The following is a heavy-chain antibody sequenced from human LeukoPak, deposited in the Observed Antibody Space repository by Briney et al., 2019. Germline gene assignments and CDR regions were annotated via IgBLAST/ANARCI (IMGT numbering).Heavy chain of an antibody. CDR1: GFTFSSYS. CDR3: ARGGTMVRGVGLDP. J-gene: IGHJ5*02. CDR2: ISSSSSYI. Sequence: GGSLRLSCAASGFTFSSYSMNWVRQAPERGLEWVSSISSSSSYIYYADSVKGRFTISRDNAKNSLYLQMNSLRAEDTAVYYCARGGTMVRGVGLDPWGQGTLVTVSS. D-gene: IGHD3-10*01. V-gene: IGHV3-21*01.